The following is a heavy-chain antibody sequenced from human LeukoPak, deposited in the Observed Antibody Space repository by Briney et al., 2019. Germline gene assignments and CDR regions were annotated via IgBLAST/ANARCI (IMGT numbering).Heavy chain of an antibody. V-gene: IGHV4-59*12. D-gene: IGHD3-22*01. Sequence: PSETLSLTCTVSGGSISNYYWSWIRQPPGKGLEWIAYVYSSGRTNYNPSLKSRVTISLDTSRNQFSLKLNSVTAADTAVYYCAKSNGYGLIDIWGQGTMVTVSS. CDR1: GGSISNYY. CDR3: AKSNGYGLIDI. J-gene: IGHJ3*02. CDR2: VYSSGRT.